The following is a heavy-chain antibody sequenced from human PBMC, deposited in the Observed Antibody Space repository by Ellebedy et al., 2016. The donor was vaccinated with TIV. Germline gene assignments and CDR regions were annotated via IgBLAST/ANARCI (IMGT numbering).Heavy chain of an antibody. V-gene: IGHV3-7*01. D-gene: IGHD3-9*01. Sequence: GESLKISCEVSGFTFSNYWMSWVRQAPGKGLEWVANIKEDGSETNYVDSVKGRFTISRDNAKNSLYLQMNSLRPEDTAVYRCARERREELRYFDWLLSNWFDPWGQGTLVTVSS. CDR2: IKEDGSET. CDR3: ARERREELRYFDWLLSNWFDP. J-gene: IGHJ5*02. CDR1: GFTFSNYW.